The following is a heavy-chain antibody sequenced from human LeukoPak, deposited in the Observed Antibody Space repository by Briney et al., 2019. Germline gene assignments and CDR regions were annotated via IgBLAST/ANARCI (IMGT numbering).Heavy chain of an antibody. Sequence: PGGSLRLSCAASGFTVSSKYMTWVRQAPGKGLEWVSVIYSGGTTYYADSVKGRFAISRDNSKNTLFLQMNRLRAEDTAVYYCARGGSRKDIVVVPAAIPHWFDPWGQGTLVTVSS. CDR2: IYSGGTT. D-gene: IGHD2-2*02. CDR3: ARGGSRKDIVVVPAAIPHWFDP. V-gene: IGHV3-66*01. CDR1: GFTVSSKY. J-gene: IGHJ5*02.